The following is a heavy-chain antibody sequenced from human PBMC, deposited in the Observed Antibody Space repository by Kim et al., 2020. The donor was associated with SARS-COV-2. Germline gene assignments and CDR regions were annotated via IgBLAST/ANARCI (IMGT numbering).Heavy chain of an antibody. CDR3: ARSLGSGVEY. V-gene: IGHV4-4*07. J-gene: IGHJ4*02. CDR2: ST. D-gene: IGHD7-27*01. Sequence: STNYNASLKSRVTMSGDTSKNQLALKVRSVTAADTAGYYCARSLGSGVEYWGQGTLVTVSS.